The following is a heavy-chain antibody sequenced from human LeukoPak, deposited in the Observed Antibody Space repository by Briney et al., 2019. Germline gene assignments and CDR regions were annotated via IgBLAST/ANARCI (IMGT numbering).Heavy chain of an antibody. CDR3: ARGGGGYPFDY. CDR2: IYYSGSI. J-gene: IGHJ4*02. Sequence: PSETLSLTCTGSGGSISSYYWSWIRQPPGKGLEWIGYIYYSGSINYNPSLKSRVTISVDTSKNQFSLKLSSVTAADTAVYYCARGGGGYPFDYWGQGTLVTVSS. D-gene: IGHD5-24*01. CDR1: GGSISSYY. V-gene: IGHV4-59*01.